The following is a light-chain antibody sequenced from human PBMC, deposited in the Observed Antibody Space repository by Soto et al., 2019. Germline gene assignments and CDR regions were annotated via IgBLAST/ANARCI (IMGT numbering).Light chain of an antibody. Sequence: EIVLTQSPATLSLSPGERATLSCRASQSISTYLAWYQQKPGQAPRLLIYNASNRSSGIPARFSGSGSQTDFPLTLSSLQPQDFAVYSCQQRSNWPPVTFGQGTRLEIK. CDR2: NAS. V-gene: IGKV3-11*01. CDR1: QSISTY. CDR3: QQRSNWPPVT. J-gene: IGKJ5*01.